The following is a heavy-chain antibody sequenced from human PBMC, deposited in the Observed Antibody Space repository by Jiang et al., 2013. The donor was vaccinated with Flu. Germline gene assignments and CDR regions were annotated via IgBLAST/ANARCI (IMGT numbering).Heavy chain of an antibody. CDR1: GFNIGINY. V-gene: IGHV3-66*02. CDR2: INAGGTT. D-gene: IGHD3-9*01. J-gene: IGHJ4*02. CDR3: AREPFDGDGPF. Sequence: VQLVESGGGLVQPGGSLRLSCAVSGFNIGINYMNWVRQAPGKGLEWVSLINAGGTTYYADSVKGRFTISRDNSKNTLYLQMNTLRGDDTAVYYCAREPFDGDGPFWGQGSLVTVSS.